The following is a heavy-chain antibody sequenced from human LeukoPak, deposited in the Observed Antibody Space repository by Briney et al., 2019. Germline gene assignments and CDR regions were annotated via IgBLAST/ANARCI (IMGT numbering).Heavy chain of an antibody. J-gene: IGHJ5*02. CDR2: ISYAGRT. V-gene: IGHV4-39*01. D-gene: IGHD3-10*01. CDR1: GASMNTTNFY. Sequence: SETLSLTCTVSGASMNTTNFYWAWIRQPPGKGLESIGGISYAGRTYLNPSLNSRVTISVDTSKNQFSLKLSSVTAADTAVYYCARQGTMTRGGYWLDPWGQGTLVIVSS. CDR3: ARQGTMTRGGYWLDP.